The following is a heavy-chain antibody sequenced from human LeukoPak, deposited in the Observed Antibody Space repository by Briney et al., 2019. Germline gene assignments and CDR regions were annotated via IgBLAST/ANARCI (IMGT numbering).Heavy chain of an antibody. CDR1: GYTFTSND. CDR2: MNPNSGYT. D-gene: IGHD1-26*01. CDR3: ARGGLNIVGALGLNWFDP. Sequence: ASVKVSCKASGYTFTSNDINWVRQATGQGLEWMGWMNPNSGYTGYAQRFQGRVTITRNTSISTAYMELSSLRSEDTAVYYCARGGLNIVGALGLNWFDPWGQGTLVTVSS. J-gene: IGHJ5*02. V-gene: IGHV1-8*03.